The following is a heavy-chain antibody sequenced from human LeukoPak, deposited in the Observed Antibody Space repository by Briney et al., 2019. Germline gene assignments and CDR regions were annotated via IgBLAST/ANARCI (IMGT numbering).Heavy chain of an antibody. D-gene: IGHD3-16*02. Sequence: QPGTSLRLSCVVSELNFKTHAMYWVRQAPGKGLEWVAGLSFDASGRNYADSVKGRFTISRDNSKNTLYLQMHSLSPEDTAVYFCARDLQEISSFYFDYWGQGSLVTVSS. J-gene: IGHJ4*02. V-gene: IGHV3-30*04. CDR1: ELNFKTHA. CDR2: LSFDASGR. CDR3: ARDLQEISSFYFDY.